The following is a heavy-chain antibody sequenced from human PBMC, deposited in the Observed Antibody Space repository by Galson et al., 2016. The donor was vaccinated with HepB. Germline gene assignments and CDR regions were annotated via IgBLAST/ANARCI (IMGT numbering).Heavy chain of an antibody. Sequence: SVKVSCKASGYPFTSYNLHWLRRAPGQRLEWMGWISTSQGDTKSSQKFQGRISITRDTSAGTAYMEVNSLTSEDTSVYYCARDDVNGVDDAFDLWGQGTMVTVSS. CDR1: GYPFTSYN. CDR2: ISTSQGDT. J-gene: IGHJ3*01. CDR3: ARDDVNGVDDAFDL. D-gene: IGHD2-15*01. V-gene: IGHV1-3*04.